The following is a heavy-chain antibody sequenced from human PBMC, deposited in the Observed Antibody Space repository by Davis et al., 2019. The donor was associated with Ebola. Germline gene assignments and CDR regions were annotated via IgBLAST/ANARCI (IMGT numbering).Heavy chain of an antibody. CDR3: AHSKGTSRSFDY. CDR1: GFSLNTLGVG. J-gene: IGHJ4*02. Sequence: SGPTLVKPTQTLTLTCTFSGFSLNTLGVGVVWIRQPPGKALEWLALISWDDSKRYSPSLKSRLTIAKDTSRNQVVLTMTNMDPVDTATYYCAHSKGTSRSFDYWGQGTLVTVSS. CDR2: ISWDDSK. D-gene: IGHD1-7*01. V-gene: IGHV2-5*02.